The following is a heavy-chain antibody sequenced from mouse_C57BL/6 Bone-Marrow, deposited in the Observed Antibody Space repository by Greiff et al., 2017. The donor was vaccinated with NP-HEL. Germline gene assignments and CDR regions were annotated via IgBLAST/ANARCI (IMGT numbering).Heavy chain of an antibody. D-gene: IGHD2-5*01. V-gene: IGHV5-9*01. Sequence: EVHLVESGGGLVKPGGSLKLSCAASGFTFSSYTMSWVRQTPEKRLEWVATISGGGGNTYYPDSVKGRFTISRDNAKNTLYLQMSSLRSEDTALYYCASPRYYSNYYAMDYWGQGTSVTVSS. CDR2: ISGGGGNT. J-gene: IGHJ4*01. CDR1: GFTFSSYT. CDR3: ASPRYYSNYYAMDY.